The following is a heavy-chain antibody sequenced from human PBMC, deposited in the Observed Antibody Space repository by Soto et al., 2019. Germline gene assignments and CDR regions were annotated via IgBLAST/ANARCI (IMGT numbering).Heavy chain of an antibody. D-gene: IGHD2-8*01. V-gene: IGHV4-31*03. CDR1: GGSISSGGYY. CDR2: IYYSGST. Sequence: SETLSLTCTVSGGSISSGGYYWSWIRQHPGKGLEWIGYIYYSGSTYYNPSLKSRVTISVDTSKNQFSLKLSSVTAADTAVYYCARDRLGYYTNGVCRYYYGMDVWGQGTTVTVSS. J-gene: IGHJ6*02. CDR3: ARDRLGYYTNGVCRYYYGMDV.